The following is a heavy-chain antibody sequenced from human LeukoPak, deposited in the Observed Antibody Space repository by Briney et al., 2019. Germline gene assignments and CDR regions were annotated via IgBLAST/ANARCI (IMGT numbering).Heavy chain of an antibody. CDR1: GFSFNTYG. CDR3: ATDVREY. V-gene: IGHV3-33*01. CDR2: IWHDGSDK. Sequence: GGSLRLSCAASGFSFNTYGMHWIRQAPGKGLEWVAVIWHDGSDKYYADSVKGRFTISRDNSKNTLYLQMNSLRVEDTAVYYCATDVREYWGQGTLVTVSS. D-gene: IGHD1-26*01. J-gene: IGHJ4*02.